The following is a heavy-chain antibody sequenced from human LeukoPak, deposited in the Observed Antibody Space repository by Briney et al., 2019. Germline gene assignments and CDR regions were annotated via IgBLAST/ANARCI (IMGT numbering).Heavy chain of an antibody. CDR2: INPNSGGT. CDR1: GYTFTDYY. J-gene: IGHJ4*02. CDR3: ARDFERPDY. Sequence: ASVKVSCKASGYTFTDYYIHWVRQAPGQGLEWMGRINPNSGGTNYAQKFQGRVTMTRDTSISTAYMELRRLRSDDTAVYYCARDFERPDYWGQGTLVTVSS. V-gene: IGHV1-2*06.